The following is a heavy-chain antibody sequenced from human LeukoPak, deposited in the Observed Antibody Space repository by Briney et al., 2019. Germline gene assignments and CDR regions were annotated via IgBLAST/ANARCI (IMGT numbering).Heavy chain of an antibody. CDR1: GFTFSSYA. V-gene: IGHV3-23*01. CDR2: ISGSGGST. Sequence: GGSLRLSCAASGFTFSSYAMSWVRQAPGKGLEWVSAISGSGGSTYYADSVKGRFTISRDNAKNSLYLQMNSLRAEDTAVYYCARENYYGSGSYFDYWGQGTLVTVSS. CDR3: ARENYYGSGSYFDY. D-gene: IGHD3-10*01. J-gene: IGHJ4*02.